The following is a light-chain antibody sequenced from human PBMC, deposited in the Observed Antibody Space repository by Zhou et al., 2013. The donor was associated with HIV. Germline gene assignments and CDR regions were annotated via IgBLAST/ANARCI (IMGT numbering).Light chain of an antibody. J-gene: IGKJ2*01. Sequence: DIVMTQSPLSLPVTPGEPASISCRSSQSLLLRNGYNYLDWYLQKPGQSPQLLIYLGSNRASGVPDRFSGSGSGTNFTLKISEVESEDVGVYYCMQALQTPRFGQGTKLEIK. CDR2: LGS. CDR1: QSLLLRNGYNY. V-gene: IGKV2-28*01. CDR3: MQALQTPR.